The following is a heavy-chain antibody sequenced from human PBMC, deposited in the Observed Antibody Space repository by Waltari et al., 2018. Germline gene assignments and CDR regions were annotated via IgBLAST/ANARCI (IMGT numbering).Heavy chain of an antibody. J-gene: IGHJ3*02. CDR1: GYSISSGSY. Sequence: QVQLQESGPGLVKPSETLSLTCAVSGYSISSGSYWGWTRQPPGKGLEWIGSIYHSGSTYYNPSLKSRVTISVDTSKNQFSLKLSSVTAADTAVYYCARGGLFVAGPQDAFDIWGQGTMVTVSS. V-gene: IGHV4-38-2*01. CDR3: ARGGLFVAGPQDAFDI. CDR2: IYHSGST. D-gene: IGHD2-15*01.